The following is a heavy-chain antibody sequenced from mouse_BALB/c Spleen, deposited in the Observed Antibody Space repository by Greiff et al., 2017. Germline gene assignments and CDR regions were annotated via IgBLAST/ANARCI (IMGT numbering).Heavy chain of an antibody. D-gene: IGHD1-1*01. V-gene: IGHV1-14*01. CDR3: ARSYYYGSSYERAWFAY. CDR1: GYTFTSYV. Sequence: EVQVVESGPELVKPGASVKMSCKASGYTFTSYVMHWVKQKPGQGLEWIGYINPYNDGTKYNEKFKGKATLTSDKSSSTAYMELSSLTSEDSAVYYCARSYYYGSSYERAWFAYWGQGTLVTVSA. J-gene: IGHJ3*01. CDR2: INPYNDGT.